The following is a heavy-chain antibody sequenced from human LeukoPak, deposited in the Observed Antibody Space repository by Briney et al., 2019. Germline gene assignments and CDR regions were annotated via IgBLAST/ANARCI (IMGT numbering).Heavy chain of an antibody. CDR3: ARAVWDSTSYYYMDV. Sequence: PSETLSLTCTVSSYSISSVYYWGWIRQSPGKGLEWIGNIYHSGSTYYNPSLKSRVTISVDTSKNQFSLKLQSVTAADTAVYYCARAVWDSTSYYYMDVWGKGTTVIVSS. CDR2: IYHSGST. CDR1: SYSISSVYY. J-gene: IGHJ6*03. D-gene: IGHD2/OR15-2a*01. V-gene: IGHV4-38-2*02.